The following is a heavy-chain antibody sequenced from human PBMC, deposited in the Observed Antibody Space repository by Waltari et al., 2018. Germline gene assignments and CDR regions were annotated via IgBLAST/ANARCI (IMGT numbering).Heavy chain of an antibody. Sequence: EVQLVESGGGLVKPGGSLRLSCAASGFTFSSYGMQWVRQAPGKGLEWVSSISSSSSYIYYADSVKGRFTISRDNAKNSLYLQMNSLRAEDTAVYYCARSGGEYSYWPYMDVWGKGTTVTISS. J-gene: IGHJ6*03. D-gene: IGHD5-18*01. V-gene: IGHV3-21*01. CDR3: ARSGGEYSYWPYMDV. CDR2: ISSSSSYI. CDR1: GFTFSSYG.